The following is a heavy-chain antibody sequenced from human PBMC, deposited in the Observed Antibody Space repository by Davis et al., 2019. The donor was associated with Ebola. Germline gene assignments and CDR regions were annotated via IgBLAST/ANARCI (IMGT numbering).Heavy chain of an antibody. J-gene: IGHJ4*02. V-gene: IGHV3-7*03. Sequence: GESLKIPCAASGFTFSDSSMSWVRQAPGKGLEWVANIKEDGSEKYYVDSVKGRFTISIDSAKNSLYLQMNSLRAGDTALYYCTRDPGGWHHGYWGQGTLVTVSS. D-gene: IGHD6-19*01. CDR1: GFTFSDSS. CDR2: IKEDGSEK. CDR3: TRDPGGWHHGY.